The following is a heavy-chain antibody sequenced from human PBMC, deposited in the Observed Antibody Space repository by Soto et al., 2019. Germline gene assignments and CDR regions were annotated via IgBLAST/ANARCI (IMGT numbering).Heavy chain of an antibody. D-gene: IGHD6-19*01. CDR2: INSAGSST. CDR3: ARDQSVAGPTTLFDP. CDR1: GFTFSSYW. Sequence: VGSLRLSCAASGFTFSSYWMHWVRQAPGKGLVWVSRINSAGSSTTYADSVKGRFTISRDNAKNTLYLQMNSLRAEGTAVYYCARDQSVAGPTTLFDPWGQGTLVTVSS. J-gene: IGHJ5*02. V-gene: IGHV3-74*01.